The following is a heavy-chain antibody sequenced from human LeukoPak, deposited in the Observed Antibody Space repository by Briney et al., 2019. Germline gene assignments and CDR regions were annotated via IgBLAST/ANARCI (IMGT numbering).Heavy chain of an antibody. CDR3: ATILAVAGGSGMDV. CDR1: GYTLTELS. J-gene: IGHJ6*02. V-gene: IGHV1-24*01. Sequence: ASVKVSCTVSGYTLTELSMHWVRQAPGKGLEWMGGFDPEDGETIYAQKFQGRVTMTEDTSTDTAYMELSSLRSEDTAVYYCATILAVAGGSGMDVWGQGTTVTVSS. D-gene: IGHD6-19*01. CDR2: FDPEDGET.